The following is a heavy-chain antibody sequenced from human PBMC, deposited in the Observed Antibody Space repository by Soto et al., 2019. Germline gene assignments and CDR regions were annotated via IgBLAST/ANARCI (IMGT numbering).Heavy chain of an antibody. D-gene: IGHD5-12*01. CDR1: VITLSNYG. J-gene: IGHJ6*02. Sequence: SRRHSCAASVITLSNYGMHWVRQAPGKGLEWLAVISSDGSNTFYADSVKGRLTISRDNSKSTLYLQMDSLRTEDTAVYFCAASGRGYNYGEHHAYYGIDIWGQATTVTVSS. CDR3: AASGRGYNYGEHHAYYGIDI. V-gene: IGHV3-30*03. CDR2: ISSDGSNT.